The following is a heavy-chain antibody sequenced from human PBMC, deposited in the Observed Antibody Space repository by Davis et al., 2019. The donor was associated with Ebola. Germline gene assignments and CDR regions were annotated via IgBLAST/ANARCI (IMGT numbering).Heavy chain of an antibody. Sequence: AASVKVSCKASGYTFTSYAMHWVRQAPGQRLEWMGWINAGNGNTKYSQKFQGRVTITRDTSASTAYMELSSLRSEDTAVYYCARSSGYVSFFDYWGQGTLVTVSS. CDR3: ARSSGYVSFFDY. V-gene: IGHV1-3*01. D-gene: IGHD5-12*01. CDR2: INAGNGNT. J-gene: IGHJ4*02. CDR1: GYTFTSYA.